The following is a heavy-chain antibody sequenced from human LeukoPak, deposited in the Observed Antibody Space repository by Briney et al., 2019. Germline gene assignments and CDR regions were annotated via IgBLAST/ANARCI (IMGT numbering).Heavy chain of an antibody. Sequence: GESLKISCKGSGYSFTSYWICWVRQKPGKGLDWMGIIFPVDSDTRYSPSFQGQVTISADNSISTAYLQRSSLKASPTAMYYCARRLTSDSRAYYCLDYWGQGTLVTVSS. D-gene: IGHD3-22*01. CDR1: GYSFTSYW. CDR3: ARRLTSDSRAYYCLDY. CDR2: IFPVDSDT. J-gene: IGHJ4*02. V-gene: IGHV5-51*01.